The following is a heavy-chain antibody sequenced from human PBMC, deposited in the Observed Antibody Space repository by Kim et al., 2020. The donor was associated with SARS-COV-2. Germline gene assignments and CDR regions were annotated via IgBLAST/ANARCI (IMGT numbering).Heavy chain of an antibody. D-gene: IGHD3-10*01. Sequence: GGSLRLSCAASGFTFSSYGMHWVRQAPGKGLEWVAVISYDGSNKYYADSVKGRFTISRDNSKNTLYLQMNSLRAEDTAVYYCAKDWTYYYGSGSYYDVYYYGMDVWGQGTTVTVSS. J-gene: IGHJ6*02. V-gene: IGHV3-30*18. CDR1: GFTFSSYG. CDR3: AKDWTYYYGSGSYYDVYYYGMDV. CDR2: ISYDGSNK.